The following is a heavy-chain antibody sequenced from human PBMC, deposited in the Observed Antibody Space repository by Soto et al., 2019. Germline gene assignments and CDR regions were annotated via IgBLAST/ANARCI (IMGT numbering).Heavy chain of an antibody. Sequence: EVQLVESGGGLVQPGGSLRLSCAASGFTFSAYWIHWVRQAPEKGLEWVSRIKTDGSSTDYADSVKGRFTISRDNAKNILYLQMDSLRVEATAVYYCAKREGNTFGLFHWGQGTLVTVSS. CDR3: AKREGNTFGLFH. D-gene: IGHD5-18*01. CDR2: IKTDGSST. CDR1: GFTFSAYW. J-gene: IGHJ4*02. V-gene: IGHV3-74*01.